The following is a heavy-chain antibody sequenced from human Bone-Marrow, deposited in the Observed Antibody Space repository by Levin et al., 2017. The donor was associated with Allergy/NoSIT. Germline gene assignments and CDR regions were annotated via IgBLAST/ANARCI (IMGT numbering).Heavy chain of an antibody. V-gene: IGHV1-3*01. CDR3: AKGGSSSPGNWFDA. Sequence: ASVKVSCKASGYTFTSHAMHWVRQAPGQRLEWMGWINAGYGNTKYSQKFQGRVTITRDTSASTAYMELSSLRTEDTAVYYCAKGGSSSPGNWFDAWGQGTLVTVSS. D-gene: IGHD6-6*01. J-gene: IGHJ5*02. CDR1: GYTFTSHA. CDR2: INAGYGNT.